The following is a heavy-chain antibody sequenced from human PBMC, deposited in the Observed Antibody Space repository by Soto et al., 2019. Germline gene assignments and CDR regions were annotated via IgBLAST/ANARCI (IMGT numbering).Heavy chain of an antibody. CDR1: GFTFSSYA. J-gene: IGHJ4*02. CDR2: ISGSGGST. CDR3: AKTRIAVAAKGAREDY. D-gene: IGHD6-19*01. Sequence: PGGSLRLSCAASGFTFSSYAMSWVRQAPGKGLEWVSAISGSGGSTYYADSVKGRFTISRDNSKNTLYLQMNSLRAEDTAVYYCAKTRIAVAAKGAREDYWGQGTLVTVSS. V-gene: IGHV3-23*01.